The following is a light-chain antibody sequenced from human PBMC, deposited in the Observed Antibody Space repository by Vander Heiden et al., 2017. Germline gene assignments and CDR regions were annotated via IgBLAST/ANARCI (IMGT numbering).Light chain of an antibody. CDR1: QSISSW. V-gene: IGKV1-5*03. J-gene: IGKJ2*02. Sequence: DIQMTQSPSTLSAFVGDRVTITCRASQSISSWLAWYQQKPGKAPKLLIYQASSLEGGVPSRFSGSGSGTEFTLTISSLQPDDFATYYCQQYNSYPCTFGQGTKLKIK. CDR2: QAS. CDR3: QQYNSYPCT.